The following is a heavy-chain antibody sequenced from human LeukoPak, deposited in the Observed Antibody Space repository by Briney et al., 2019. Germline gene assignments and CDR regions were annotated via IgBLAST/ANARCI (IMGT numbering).Heavy chain of an antibody. J-gene: IGHJ6*02. D-gene: IGHD2-15*01. CDR1: GYTSTSYA. V-gene: IGHV1-3*01. CDR2: INAGNGNT. CDR3: ARGLGYCSGGSCYALYYYYAMDV. Sequence: ASVTVSCKASGYTSTSYAMHWVRQAPGQRLEWMGWINAGNGNTKYSQTFQGRVTITRDTSATSAYMELSSLRSEDTAVYYCARGLGYCSGGSCYALYYYYAMDVWGQGTTVTVSS.